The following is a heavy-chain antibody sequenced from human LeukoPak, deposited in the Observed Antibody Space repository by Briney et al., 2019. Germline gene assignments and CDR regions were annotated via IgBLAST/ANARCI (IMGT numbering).Heavy chain of an antibody. CDR2: ISIDGSST. J-gene: IGHJ6*02. CDR1: GFXFSNYW. Sequence: GGSLRLSCVASGFXFSNYWIHWVRQAPGKGLVWVSRISIDGSSTSYADSVKGRFTISRDNAKNTLYVQMNSLRAEDTAVYYCARGNYYAMDVWGQGTTVTVSS. CDR3: ARGNYYAMDV. V-gene: IGHV3-74*01.